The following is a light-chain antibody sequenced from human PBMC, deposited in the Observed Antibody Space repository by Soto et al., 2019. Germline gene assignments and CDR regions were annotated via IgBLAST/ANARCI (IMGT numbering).Light chain of an antibody. CDR2: GAS. CDR1: QSVSSN. Sequence: EIVMTQSPATLSVSPGGRATLSCRASQSVSSNLAWYQQKPGQAPRLLIYGASTRATGFPARFSGSGSGTEFTLTISSLQSEDFAVYYCQQYNNGPLTFGGGTRVEIK. V-gene: IGKV3-15*01. CDR3: QQYNNGPLT. J-gene: IGKJ4*01.